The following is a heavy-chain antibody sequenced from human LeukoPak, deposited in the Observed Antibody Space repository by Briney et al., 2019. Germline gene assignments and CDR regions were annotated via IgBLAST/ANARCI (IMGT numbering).Heavy chain of an antibody. D-gene: IGHD5-18*01. J-gene: IGHJ4*02. V-gene: IGHV3-30*03. CDR2: ISYEGSNK. Sequence: PGRSLRLSCAASGFTFSSYGMHWVRQAPGRGLEWVAVISYEGSNKYYADSVKGRFTISRDNSKNTLYLQMNSLRAEDTAVYYCARAVSGYIYGYGYWGQGTLVTVSS. CDR3: ARAVSGYIYGYGY. CDR1: GFTFSSYG.